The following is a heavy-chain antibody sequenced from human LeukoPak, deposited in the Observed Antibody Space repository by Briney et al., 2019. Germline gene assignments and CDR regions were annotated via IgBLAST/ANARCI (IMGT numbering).Heavy chain of an antibody. D-gene: IGHD3-22*01. CDR1: GYTFTRYY. Sequence: ASVKVSCKTSGYTFTRYYMHWLRQAPGQGLEWMGMINPSGDSTSYAQKLQGRVTMTTDMSTSTVYMELSSLRSEDTAVYYCARDLAWFIDTTGYYDYWGQGTLVTVSS. CDR2: INPSGDST. V-gene: IGHV1-46*04. J-gene: IGHJ4*02. CDR3: ARDLAWFIDTTGYYDY.